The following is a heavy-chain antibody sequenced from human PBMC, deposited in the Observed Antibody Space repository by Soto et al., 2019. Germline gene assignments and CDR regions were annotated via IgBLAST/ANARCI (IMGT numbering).Heavy chain of an antibody. J-gene: IGHJ3*02. CDR2: IYWDEDK. CDR1: GFSLSTSGVG. V-gene: IGHV2-5*02. CDR3: AHSGIAVAGTGAFDI. D-gene: IGHD6-19*01. Sequence: QITLKESGPTLVKPTQTLTLTCTFSGFSLSTSGVGVGWIRQPPGKALEWLALIYWDEDKRYSPSLKSRLTITKDTSKNQVVLTMTNMDPVDTATYYCAHSGIAVAGTGAFDIWGQGTMVTVSS.